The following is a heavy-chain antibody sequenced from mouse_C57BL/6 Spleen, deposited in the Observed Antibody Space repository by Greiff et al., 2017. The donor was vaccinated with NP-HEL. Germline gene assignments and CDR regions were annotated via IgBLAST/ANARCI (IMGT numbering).Heavy chain of an antibody. Sequence: EVQLQQSGPELVKPGASVKISCKASGYTFTDYYMNWVKQSHGKSLEWIGDINPNNGGTSYNQKFKGKATLTVDKSSSTAYMELRSLTSEDSAVYYCARYPGPFAYWGQGTLVTVSA. J-gene: IGHJ3*01. D-gene: IGHD3-3*01. CDR1: GYTFTDYY. CDR3: ARYPGPFAY. V-gene: IGHV1-26*01. CDR2: INPNNGGT.